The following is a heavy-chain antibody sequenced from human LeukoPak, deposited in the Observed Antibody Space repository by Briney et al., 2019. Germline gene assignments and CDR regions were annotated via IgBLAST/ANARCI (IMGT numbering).Heavy chain of an antibody. CDR1: GFTFSNAW. CDR3: TTGPTFYYDSSGYYPTYYFDY. J-gene: IGHJ4*02. Sequence: PGGSLRLSCAASGFTFSNAWMSWVRQAPGKGLEWVGRIKSKTNGGTTDYAAPVKGRFTISRDDSKNTLYLQMNSLKTEDTAVYYCTTGPTFYYDSSGYYPTYYFDYWGQGTLVTVSS. V-gene: IGHV3-15*01. CDR2: IKSKTNGGTT. D-gene: IGHD3-22*01.